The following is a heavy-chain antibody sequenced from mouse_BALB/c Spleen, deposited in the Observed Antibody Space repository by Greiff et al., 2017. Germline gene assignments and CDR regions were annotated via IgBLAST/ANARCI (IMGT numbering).Heavy chain of an antibody. CDR2: IDPSDSET. CDR3: ARGGMNAWFAY. CDR1: GYSFTSYW. Sequence: QVQLKESGPQLVRPGASVKISCKASGYSFTSYWMHWVKQRPGQGLEWIGMIDPSDSETRLNQKFKDKATLTVDKSSSTAYMQLSSPTSEDSAVYYCARGGMNAWFAYWGQGTLVTVSA. J-gene: IGHJ3*01. V-gene: IGHV1S126*01.